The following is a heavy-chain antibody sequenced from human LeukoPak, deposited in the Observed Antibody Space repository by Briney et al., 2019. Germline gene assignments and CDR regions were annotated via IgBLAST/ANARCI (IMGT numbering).Heavy chain of an antibody. J-gene: IGHJ4*02. D-gene: IGHD6-13*01. CDR1: GYSFTSYW. V-gene: IGHV5-51*01. CDR3: ARPLVGTGYSSSWYFDS. CDR2: IYHGDSDT. Sequence: GESLKISCKGSGYSFTSYWIVWVRQMPGKGLEWMGIIYHGDSDTRYSPSFQGQVTISADTSITTAYLQWSSLKASDTAMYYCARPLVGTGYSSSWYFDSWGQGTLVTVSS.